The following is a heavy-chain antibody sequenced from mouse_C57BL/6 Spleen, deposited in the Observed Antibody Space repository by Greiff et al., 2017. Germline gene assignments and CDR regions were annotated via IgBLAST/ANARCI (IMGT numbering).Heavy chain of an antibody. D-gene: IGHD1-1*01. CDR1: GYTFTDYS. J-gene: IGHJ3*01. CDR2: INPNNGGT. CDR3: ARRILGFAY. Sequence: EVQLQQSGPELVKPGASVKIPCKASGYTFTDYSMDWVKQSHGKSLEWIGDINPNNGGTIYNQKFKGKATLTVDKSSSTAYMELRSLTAEDAAVYDCARRILGFAYWGQGTLVTVSA. V-gene: IGHV1-18*01.